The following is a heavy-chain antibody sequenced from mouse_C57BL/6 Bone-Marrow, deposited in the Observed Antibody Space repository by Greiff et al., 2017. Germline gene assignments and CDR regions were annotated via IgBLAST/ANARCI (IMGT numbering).Heavy chain of an antibody. D-gene: IGHD3-2*02. CDR2: INPSNGGT. Sequence: QVQLQQPGTELVKPGASVKLSCKASGYTFTSYWMHWVKQRPGQGLAWIGNINPSNGGTNYNEKFKSKGPLTVDQSSSTASMQLSILTSEDSAVYYCAREGQLRLDAMDYWGQGTTVTVSS. J-gene: IGHJ4*01. CDR1: GYTFTSYW. V-gene: IGHV1-53*01. CDR3: AREGQLRLDAMDY.